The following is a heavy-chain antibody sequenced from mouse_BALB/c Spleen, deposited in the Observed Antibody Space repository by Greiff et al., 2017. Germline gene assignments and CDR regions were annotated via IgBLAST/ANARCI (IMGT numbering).Heavy chain of an antibody. Sequence: EVQLQESGGGLVKPGGSLKLSCAASGFTFSSYAMSWVRQTPEKRLEWVASISSGGSTYYPDSVKGRFTISRDNARNILYLQMSSLRSEDTAMYYCARADYDPEAWFAYWGQGTLVTVSA. CDR2: ISSGGST. CDR1: GFTFSSYA. CDR3: ARADYDPEAWFAY. J-gene: IGHJ3*01. D-gene: IGHD2-4*01. V-gene: IGHV5-6-5*01.